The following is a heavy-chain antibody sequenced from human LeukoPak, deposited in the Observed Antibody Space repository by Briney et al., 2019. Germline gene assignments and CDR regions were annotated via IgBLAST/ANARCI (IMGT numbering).Heavy chain of an antibody. D-gene: IGHD3-10*01. CDR2: FDPEDGET. V-gene: IGHV1-24*01. Sequence: GASVTVSCKVSGYTLTELSMHWVRQAPGKGLEWMGGFDPEDGETIYAQKFQGRVTMTEDTSTDTAYMELSSLRSEDTAVYYCARANYYGSGKKDLDYWGQGTLVTVSS. CDR3: ARANYYGSGKKDLDY. J-gene: IGHJ4*02. CDR1: GYTLTELS.